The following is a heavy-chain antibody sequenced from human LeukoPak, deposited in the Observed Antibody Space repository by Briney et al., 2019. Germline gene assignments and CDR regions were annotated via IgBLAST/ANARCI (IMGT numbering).Heavy chain of an antibody. CDR2: VKYDGSEK. CDR3: ARTNNFDY. CDR1: GFTFSNYW. V-gene: IGHV3-7*01. J-gene: IGHJ4*02. Sequence: GGSLRLSCEASGFTFSNYWMNWVRHAPGRGLEWVANVKYDGSEKHYVDSVKGRFTISRDNAENSLYLQMYSLRAEDTAVYYCARTNNFDYWGQGTLVTVSS. D-gene: IGHD1-14*01.